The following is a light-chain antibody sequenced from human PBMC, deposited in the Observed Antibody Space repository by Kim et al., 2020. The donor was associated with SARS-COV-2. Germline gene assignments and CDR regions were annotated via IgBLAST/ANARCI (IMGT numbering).Light chain of an antibody. J-gene: IGKJ5*01. V-gene: IGKV1-17*01. CDR1: QDIRND. Sequence: ASVGDRVTITSRASQDIRNDLGWYQQNPGRAPKRLIYGASSLQSGVPSRFSGSGSGTEFTLTISSVQPEDFATYFCLQHNTYPITFGQGTRLEIK. CDR3: LQHNTYPIT. CDR2: GAS.